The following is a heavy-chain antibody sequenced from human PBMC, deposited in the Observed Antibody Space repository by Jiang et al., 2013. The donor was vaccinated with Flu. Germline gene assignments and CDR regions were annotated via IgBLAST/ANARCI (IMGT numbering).Heavy chain of an antibody. J-gene: IGHJ6*02. CDR3: ARDLGEEQWLNYYYGMDV. D-gene: IGHD6-19*01. V-gene: IGHV1-2*02. CDR1: GYTFTGYY. CDR2: INPNSGGT. Sequence: GAEVKKPGASVKVSCKASGYTFTGYYMHWVRQAPGQGLEWMGWINPNSGGTNYAQKFQGRVTMTRDTSISTAYMELSRLRSDDTAVYYCARDLGEEQWLNYYYGMDVWGQGTTVTVSS.